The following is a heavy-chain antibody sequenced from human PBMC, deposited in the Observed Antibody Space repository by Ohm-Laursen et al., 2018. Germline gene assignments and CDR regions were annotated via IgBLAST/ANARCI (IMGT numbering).Heavy chain of an antibody. V-gene: IGHV4-4*07. D-gene: IGHD3-22*01. CDR3: AREAKDYDGTGYYLDY. J-gene: IGHJ4*02. Sequence: SETLSLTCTVSGASIGSYFWSWIRQPADKGLEWIGRIYTSGGIDYNPSLKSRPTMSVDTSNSQFSLKLSSVTAADTALYYCAREAKDYDGTGYYLDYWGQGTLVTVSS. CDR1: GASIGSYF. CDR2: IYTSGGI.